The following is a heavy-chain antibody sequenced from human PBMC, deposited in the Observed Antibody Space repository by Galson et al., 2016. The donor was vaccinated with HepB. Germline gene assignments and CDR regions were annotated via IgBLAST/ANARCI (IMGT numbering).Heavy chain of an antibody. J-gene: IGHJ4*02. D-gene: IGHD5-12*01. Sequence: ETLSLTCTVSGGSIRSYYWSWIRQPPGKGLEWIGYIYYSGSANYNPSLKSRVSISVDTSKSQFSLKLTSVTAADTAVYYCAGDGGYDWFDYWGQGTPVTVSS. CDR2: IYYSGSA. V-gene: IGHV4-59*01. CDR1: GGSIRSYY. CDR3: AGDGGYDWFDY.